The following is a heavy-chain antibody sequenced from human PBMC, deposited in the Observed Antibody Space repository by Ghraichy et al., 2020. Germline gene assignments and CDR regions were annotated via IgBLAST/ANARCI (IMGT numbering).Heavy chain of an antibody. CDR2: IYYSGST. Sequence: SETLSLTCTVSGGSISSGGYYWSWIRQHPGKGLEWIGYIYYSGSTYYNPSLKSRVTISVDTSKNQFSLKLSSVTAADTAVYYCARRFMTPYYFDYWGQGTLVTVSS. D-gene: IGHD3-16*01. V-gene: IGHV4-31*03. CDR1: GGSISSGGYY. CDR3: ARRFMTPYYFDY. J-gene: IGHJ4*02.